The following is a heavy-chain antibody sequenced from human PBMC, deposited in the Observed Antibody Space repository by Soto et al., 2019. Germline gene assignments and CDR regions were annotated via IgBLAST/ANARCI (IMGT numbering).Heavy chain of an antibody. CDR1: GYTFTGYY. Sequence: ASVKVSCKASGYTFTGYYMHWVRQAPGQGLEWMGWINPNSGGTNYAQKFQGWVTMTRDTSISTAYMELSRLRSDDTAVYYCARETNYYGSGSYYAPQEYGYYYYGMDVWGQGTTVTVSS. D-gene: IGHD3-10*01. J-gene: IGHJ6*02. CDR2: INPNSGGT. V-gene: IGHV1-2*04. CDR3: ARETNYYGSGSYYAPQEYGYYYYGMDV.